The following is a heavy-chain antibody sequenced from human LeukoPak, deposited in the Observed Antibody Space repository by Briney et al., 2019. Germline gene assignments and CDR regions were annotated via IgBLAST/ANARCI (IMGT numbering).Heavy chain of an antibody. Sequence: GASVKVSCKASGYTFRRYFMNWVRQAPGQGLEWMGNIDTDTGNPKYAPGFTGHFVFSLDTSVSTAYLQINSLRAEDTAVYYCARGTPTPGVDYWGQGTQVTVSS. CDR1: GYTFRRYF. J-gene: IGHJ4*02. V-gene: IGHV7-4-1*02. D-gene: IGHD1-1*01. CDR3: ARGTPTPGVDY. CDR2: IDTDTGNP.